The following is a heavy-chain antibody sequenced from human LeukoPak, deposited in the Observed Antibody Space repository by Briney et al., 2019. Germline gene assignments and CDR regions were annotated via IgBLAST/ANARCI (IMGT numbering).Heavy chain of an antibody. D-gene: IGHD3-10*01. CDR2: IYYSGST. CDR3: ARSELITMVRGVMYWFDP. V-gene: IGHV4-39*07. J-gene: IGHJ5*02. Sequence: SETLSLTCTVSGGSISSSSYYWGWIRQPPGKGLEWIGSIYYSGSTYYNPSLKSRVTISVDTSKNQFSLKLSSVTAADTAVYYCARSELITMVRGVMYWFDPWGQGTLVTVSS. CDR1: GGSISSSSYY.